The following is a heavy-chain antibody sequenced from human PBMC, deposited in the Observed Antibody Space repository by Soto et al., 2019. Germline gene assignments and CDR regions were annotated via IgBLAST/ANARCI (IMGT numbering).Heavy chain of an antibody. CDR3: ARDQDRGVAHGMDV. V-gene: IGHV3-33*01. CDR2: IWNDGSYK. CDR1: GFTFSDYA. Sequence: PGGSLRLSXAASGFTFSDYAMHWVRQAPGKGLEWVGIIWNDGSYKYYADSVKGRFSISRDNLKYTLSLQMTSLGAEDTAVYYCARDQDRGVAHGMDVWGQGTTVTVPS. J-gene: IGHJ6*02. D-gene: IGHD2-21*01.